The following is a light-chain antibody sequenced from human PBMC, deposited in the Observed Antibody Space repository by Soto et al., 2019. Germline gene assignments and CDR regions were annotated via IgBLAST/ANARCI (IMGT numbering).Light chain of an antibody. CDR1: QSLTRN. Sequence: EIVMTQSPATLSVSPGERVTLSCRASQSLTRNLAWYQHKPGQSPRLLIYGASSRATGIPDRFIGSGSGTDFTLTITGLEPEDFAVYYCQQFHISRTFGQGTKVDIK. CDR2: GAS. CDR3: QQFHISRT. V-gene: IGKV3-20*01. J-gene: IGKJ1*01.